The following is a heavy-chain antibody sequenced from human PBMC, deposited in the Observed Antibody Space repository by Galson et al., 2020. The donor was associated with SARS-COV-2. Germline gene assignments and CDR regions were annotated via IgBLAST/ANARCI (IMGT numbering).Heavy chain of an antibody. J-gene: IGHJ5*02. CDR1: GFSLSTSGVG. CDR2: LYWDDDK. V-gene: IGHV2-5*02. Sequence: KMSGPTLVKPTQTLTLTCTFSGFSLSTSGVGVGWIRQPPGKALEWLALLYWDDDKRYSPSLKSRLTITKDTSKNQVVLTMTNMDPVDTATYYCAHRRSGWYVGWFDPWGQGTLVTVSS. CDR3: AHRRSGWYVGWFDP. D-gene: IGHD6-19*01.